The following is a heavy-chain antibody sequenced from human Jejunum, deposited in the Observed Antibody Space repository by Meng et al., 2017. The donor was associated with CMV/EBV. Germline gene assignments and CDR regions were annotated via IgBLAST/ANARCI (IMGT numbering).Heavy chain of an antibody. CDR3: ARQQGYFDSTMAYFDS. J-gene: IGHJ4*02. D-gene: IGHD2/OR15-2a*01. CDR2: ISIYGRNE. V-gene: IGHV3-30*03. Sequence: GFSFSTYAMDWVRQAPGKGLECVAIISIYGRNEYYADSVKGRFTISRDDSKNTVYLEMNNLKPDDTAVYYCARQQGYFDSTMAYFDSWGQGTLVTVSS. CDR1: GFSFSTYA.